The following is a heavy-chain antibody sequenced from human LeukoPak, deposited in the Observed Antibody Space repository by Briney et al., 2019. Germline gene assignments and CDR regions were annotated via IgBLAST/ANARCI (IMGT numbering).Heavy chain of an antibody. CDR3: ARASIAVPGSGDY. CDR1: GFTFSSYW. Sequence: GVLRLSCAASGFTFSSYWMSWVRQAPGKGLEWVGNIKQDGSETYYVDSVKGRFTISRDDAKNSLYLQMNSLGVEDTAVYYCARASIAVPGSGDYWGQGTLVTVSS. D-gene: IGHD6-19*01. CDR2: IKQDGSET. V-gene: IGHV3-7*01. J-gene: IGHJ4*02.